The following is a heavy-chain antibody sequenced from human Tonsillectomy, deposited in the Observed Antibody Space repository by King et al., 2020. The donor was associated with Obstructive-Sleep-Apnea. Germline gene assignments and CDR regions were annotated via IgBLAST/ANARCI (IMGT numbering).Heavy chain of an antibody. CDR3: ARGWWSDDFWSGYQGFDI. D-gene: IGHD3-3*01. J-gene: IGHJ3*02. CDR2: IYSVDAP. CDR1: GFTVRSYY. V-gene: IGHV3-53*04. Sequence: VQLVESGGDLVQPGGSLRLSCAVSGFTVRSYYMIWGRQAPGKGLEGGSLIYSVDAPYYSDSRKGRFTNSRHNSKNTVFLQMSSLRLEDTAGYYCARGWWSDDFWSGYQGFDIWGQGTMVTVSS.